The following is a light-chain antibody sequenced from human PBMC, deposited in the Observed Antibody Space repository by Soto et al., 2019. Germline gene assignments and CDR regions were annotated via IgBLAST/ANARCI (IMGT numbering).Light chain of an antibody. CDR1: QSVSSTY. Sequence: ENVLTKSPGTLSLPPGEGATLSCRASQSVSSTYLAWYQQKAGQAPRLLIYDASNRATGIPARFSGSGSGTDFTLTISCLEPDDFAVYYCQQSGSSQTFAQGAKLDIK. J-gene: IGKJ1*01. CDR3: QQSGSSQT. CDR2: DAS. V-gene: IGKV3-20*01.